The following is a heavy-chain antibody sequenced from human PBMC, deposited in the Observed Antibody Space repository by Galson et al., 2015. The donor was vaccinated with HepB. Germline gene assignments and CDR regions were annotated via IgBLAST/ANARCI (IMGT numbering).Heavy chain of an antibody. CDR2: IRQDGSEK. V-gene: IGHV3-7*01. CDR3: ATAQNSAYFS. D-gene: IGHD5-12*01. J-gene: IGHJ5*02. Sequence: SLRLSCAASGFTFSSYWMRWARQAPGKGLEWVANIRQDGSEKYYVDSVEGRFTISRDNAKNSLYLQMNSLRPEDTAVYYCATAQNSAYFSWGQGTLVIVSS. CDR1: GFTFSSYW.